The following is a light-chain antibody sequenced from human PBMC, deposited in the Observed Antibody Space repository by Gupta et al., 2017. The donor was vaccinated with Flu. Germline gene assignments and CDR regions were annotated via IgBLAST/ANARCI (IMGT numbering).Light chain of an antibody. Sequence: GKTARSACGGNNMGINSVHWYQQRPGQAPVLVVYNDRDRPSGIPERVSGSNSGNTATLTIXRXEAGDEXDYYCQVWDRSSDCWVFGGGTKLTVL. CDR2: NDR. J-gene: IGLJ3*02. CDR1: NMGINS. V-gene: IGLV3-21*03. CDR3: QVWDRSSDCWV.